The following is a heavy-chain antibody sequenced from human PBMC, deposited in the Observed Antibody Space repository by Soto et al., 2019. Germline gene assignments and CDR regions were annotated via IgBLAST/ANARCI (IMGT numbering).Heavy chain of an antibody. D-gene: IGHD7-27*01. CDR1: GGTFSSYT. CDR3: TREGGAPGAFDF. J-gene: IGHJ4*02. CDR2: ITPVFGTA. Sequence: QVQLVQSGAEVKKPGSSVKVSCQASGGTFSSYTLSWVRQAPGPGLEWMGGITPVFGTATYAQKFQGRVTITADESASTADMDLRSLRSGDTAVYYCTREGGAPGAFDFCGQGTLVTVSS. V-gene: IGHV1-69*01.